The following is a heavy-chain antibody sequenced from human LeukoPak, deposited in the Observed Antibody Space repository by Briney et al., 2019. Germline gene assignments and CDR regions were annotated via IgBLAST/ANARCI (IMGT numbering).Heavy chain of an antibody. J-gene: IGHJ3*01. Sequence: SSPTLVKPTQTLTLTCSFSGFSLTTPGVGVGWIRQPPGKALDWLAVIYWNDDKRYRPSLRSRLTITKDTSKSQVVLTVTNVDPVDTATYYCAHTITSPGDSYDAFRVWGQGTVVTVSS. CDR2: IYWNDDK. CDR1: GFSLTTPGVG. D-gene: IGHD3-10*01. V-gene: IGHV2-5*01. CDR3: AHTITSPGDSYDAFRV.